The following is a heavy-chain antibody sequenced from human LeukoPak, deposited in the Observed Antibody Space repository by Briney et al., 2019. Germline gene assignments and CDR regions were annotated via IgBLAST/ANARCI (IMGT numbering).Heavy chain of an antibody. D-gene: IGHD3-22*01. CDR3: ASLTAYYYDSSGYWGDGY. CDR1: GGSISSSSYY. Sequence: PSETLSLTCTVSGGSISSSSYYWGWIRQPPGKGLEWIGSIYYSGSTYYNPSLKSRVTISVDTSKNQFSLKLSSVTAADTAVYYCASLTAYYYDSSGYWGDGYWGQGTLVTVSS. J-gene: IGHJ4*02. CDR2: IYYSGST. V-gene: IGHV4-39*01.